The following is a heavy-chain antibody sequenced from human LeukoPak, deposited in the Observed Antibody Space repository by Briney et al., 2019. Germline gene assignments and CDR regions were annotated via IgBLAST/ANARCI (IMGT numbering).Heavy chain of an antibody. J-gene: IGHJ4*02. CDR3: ARDCSSTSCYRPFDY. CDR2: IYYSGGT. Sequence: SQTLSLTCTVSGGSISSGDYYWSWIRQPPGKGLEWIGYIYYSGGTYYNPSLKSRVTISVDTSKNQFSLKLSSVTAADTAVYYCARDCSSTSCYRPFDYWGQGTLITVSS. V-gene: IGHV4-30-4*08. D-gene: IGHD2-2*01. CDR1: GGSISSGDYY.